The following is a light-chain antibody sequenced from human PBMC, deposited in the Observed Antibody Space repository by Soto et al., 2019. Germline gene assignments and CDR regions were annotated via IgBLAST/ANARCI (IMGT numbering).Light chain of an antibody. CDR1: QSISSY. CDR2: AAS. CDR3: QQSYSTLGT. J-gene: IGKJ1*01. Sequence: DIQMTQSPSSLSASVGDRVTITCRASQSISSYLNWYQQKPGKAPKLLIYAASSLQSGVPSRFSGSGSGTDFTLTISSLQPEDFATYYCQQSYSTLGTFGQRTKVDIK. V-gene: IGKV1-39*01.